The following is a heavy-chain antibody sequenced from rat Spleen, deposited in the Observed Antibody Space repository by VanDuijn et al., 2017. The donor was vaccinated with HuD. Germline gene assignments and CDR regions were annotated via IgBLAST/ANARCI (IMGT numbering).Heavy chain of an antibody. J-gene: IGHJ2*01. Sequence: EVRLVESGGGLVQPGRSLKLSCAASGFTFSDYYMAWVRQAPAKELEWVATISYNGLNTDYRDSVKGRFTISRENAKDTLYLQMNSLTSEDTATSYCSARVGGDPHWGQGVMVTVSS. CDR1: GFTFSDYY. CDR2: ISYNGLNT. CDR3: SARVGGDPH. D-gene: IGHD1-11*01. V-gene: IGHV5-20*01.